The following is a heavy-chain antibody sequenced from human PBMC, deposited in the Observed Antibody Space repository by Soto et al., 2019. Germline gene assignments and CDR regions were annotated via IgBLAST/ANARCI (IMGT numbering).Heavy chain of an antibody. J-gene: IGHJ6*02. V-gene: IGHV1-69*02. CDR3: XXGYXXXYYYYGMDV. Sequence: QVQLVQSGAEVKKPGSSVKVSCKASGGTFSSYTISWVRQAPGQGLEWMGRIIPILGIANYAQKFQGRVTITADKSTSTAYMELSSLRSEDTAVYYCXXGYXXXYYYYGMDVWGQGTTVTVSS. CDR1: GGTFSSYT. CDR2: IIPILGIA. D-gene: IGHD2-2*01.